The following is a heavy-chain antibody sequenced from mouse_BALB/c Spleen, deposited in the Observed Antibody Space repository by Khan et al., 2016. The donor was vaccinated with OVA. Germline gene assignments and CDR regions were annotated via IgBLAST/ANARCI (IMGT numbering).Heavy chain of an antibody. J-gene: IGHJ3*01. V-gene: IGHV9-3-1*01. CDR2: INTYIGEP. CDR3: TRAHSCFDY. CDR1: GYTFTDYG. Sequence: QIQLVQSGPELKKPGETGKISCKTSGYTFTDYGMNWVKQAPGKGLKWMGYINTYIGEPTYADAFKGRFDFSLETSDSTAYLQINNLKYEDTATYCSTRAHSCFDYWGQGTLVTVSA.